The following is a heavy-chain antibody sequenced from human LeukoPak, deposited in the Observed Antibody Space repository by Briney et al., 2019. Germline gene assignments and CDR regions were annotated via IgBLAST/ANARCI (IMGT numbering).Heavy chain of an antibody. V-gene: IGHV4-4*02. D-gene: IGHD1-26*01. Sequence: PSETLSLTCAVSGGSILTTNWWSWVRQPPGKGLEWIGEVHLSGASNYNPSLKSRVNMSIDRSKNQLSLELTSVTAADTAIYYCTRESGAFSPFGFWGQGTLVTVSS. CDR2: VHLSGAS. CDR1: GGSILTTNW. CDR3: TRESGAFSPFGF. J-gene: IGHJ4*02.